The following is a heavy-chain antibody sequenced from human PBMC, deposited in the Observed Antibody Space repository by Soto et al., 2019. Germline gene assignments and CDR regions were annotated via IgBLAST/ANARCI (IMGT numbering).Heavy chain of an antibody. V-gene: IGHV1-3*01. Sequence: GASWKVSCKSSGYTFTSYAMHWVRHAPGQRLEWMGWINAGNGNTKYSQKFQGRVTITRDTSASTAYMEVSSLRSEDTAVYYCARAPNDYYYYDGMDVWGQGTTVTVSS. CDR3: ARAPNDYYYYDGMDV. J-gene: IGHJ6*02. CDR1: GYTFTSYA. CDR2: INAGNGNT.